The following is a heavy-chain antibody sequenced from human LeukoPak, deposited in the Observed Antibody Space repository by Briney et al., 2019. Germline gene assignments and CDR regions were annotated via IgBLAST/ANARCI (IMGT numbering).Heavy chain of an antibody. Sequence: PSETLSLTCTVSGGSISSYYWSWIRQPPGKGLEWIGYTYYSGSTNYNPSLKSRVTISVDTSKNQFSLKLSSVTAADTAVYYCARIRGSYYYYGMDVWGQGTTVTVSS. CDR1: GGSISSYY. CDR3: ARIRGSYYYYGMDV. J-gene: IGHJ6*02. V-gene: IGHV4-59*01. D-gene: IGHD3-3*02. CDR2: TYYSGST.